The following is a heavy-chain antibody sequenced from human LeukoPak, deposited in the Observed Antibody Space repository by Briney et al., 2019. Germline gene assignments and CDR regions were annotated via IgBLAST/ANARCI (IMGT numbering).Heavy chain of an antibody. CDR1: GFTFSSYW. J-gene: IGHJ5*02. CDR2: INSDGSST. V-gene: IGHV3-74*01. D-gene: IGHD6-19*01. Sequence: GGSLRLSCAASGFTFSSYWMHWVRQAPGKGLVWVSRINSDGSSTIYADSVKGRFTISRDNAKNTLYLQMNSLRADDTAVYYCAREDSSGWRNWFDPWGQGTLVTVSS. CDR3: AREDSSGWRNWFDP.